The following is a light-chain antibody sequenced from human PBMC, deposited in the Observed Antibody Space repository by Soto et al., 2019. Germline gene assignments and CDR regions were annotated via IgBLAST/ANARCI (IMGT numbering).Light chain of an antibody. Sequence: ELVLTQSPATLSLSSGERATLXXRASQSVSSYLAWYQQKPGQAPRIXIYDASNRASGTPARFSGSGAETDFTLTISSLEPEDFAVYYCQHRMNWPLTFGQGTRLEIK. CDR2: DAS. CDR1: QSVSSY. V-gene: IGKV3-11*01. J-gene: IGKJ5*01. CDR3: QHRMNWPLT.